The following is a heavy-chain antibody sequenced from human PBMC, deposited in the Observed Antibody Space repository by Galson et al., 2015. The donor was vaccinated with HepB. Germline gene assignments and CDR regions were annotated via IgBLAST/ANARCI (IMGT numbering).Heavy chain of an antibody. CDR2: IKEDGSDK. D-gene: IGHD5-24*01. J-gene: IGHJ4*02. CDR1: GFTSNTYW. Sequence: SLRLSCAASGFTSNTYWMNWIRQAPGKGLEWVANIKEDGSDKNYVASVKGRFTISRDNAKGSLYLQMNSLRAEDTALYYCARPRDGYNDYFDYCGQGTLVTVSS. CDR3: ARPRDGYNDYFDY. V-gene: IGHV3-7*01.